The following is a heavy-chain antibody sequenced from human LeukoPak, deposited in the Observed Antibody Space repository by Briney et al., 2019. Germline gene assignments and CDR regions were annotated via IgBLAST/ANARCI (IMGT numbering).Heavy chain of an antibody. J-gene: IGHJ4*02. CDR1: GGSISSGSYY. D-gene: IGHD4-17*01. CDR2: IYTSGST. V-gene: IGHV4-61*02. Sequence: SETLSLTCTVSGGSISSGSYYWSWIRQPAGKGLEWIGRIYTSGSTNYNPSLKSRVTISVDTSKNQFSLKLSSVTAADTAVYYCARDSRDYGDYYFDYWCQGTLVTVSS. CDR3: ARDSRDYGDYYFDY.